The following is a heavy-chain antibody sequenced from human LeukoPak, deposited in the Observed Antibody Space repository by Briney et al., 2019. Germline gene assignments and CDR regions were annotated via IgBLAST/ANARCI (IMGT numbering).Heavy chain of an antibody. V-gene: IGHV3-23*01. CDR3: AKDQIYNWNYRKLDY. J-gene: IGHJ4*02. CDR2: ISGSGGST. CDR1: GFTFSSYA. D-gene: IGHD1-7*01. Sequence: GGSLRLSCAASGFTFSSYAMSWVRQAPGKGLEWVSAISGSGGSTYYADSVKGRFTISRDNSKNTLYLQMNSLRAEDTAVYYCAKDQIYNWNYRKLDYWGQGTLVTVSS.